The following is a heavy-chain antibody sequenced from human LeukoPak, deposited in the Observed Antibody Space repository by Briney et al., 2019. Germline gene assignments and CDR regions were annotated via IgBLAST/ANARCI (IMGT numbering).Heavy chain of an antibody. CDR3: ARQGEYCSSTSCLPGWFDP. V-gene: IGHV5-51*01. D-gene: IGHD2-2*01. CDR1: GYTFTGDW. Sequence: GESLKISCKASGYTFTGDWIGWVRQMPGKGLEWMGIIYPGDSDTRYSPSFQGQVTISADKSISTAYLQWSSLKASDTAMYYCARQGEYCSSTSCLPGWFDPWGQGTLVTVSS. J-gene: IGHJ5*02. CDR2: IYPGDSDT.